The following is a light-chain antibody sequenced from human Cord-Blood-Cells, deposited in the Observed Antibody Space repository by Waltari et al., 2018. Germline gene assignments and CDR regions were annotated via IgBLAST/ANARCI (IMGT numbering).Light chain of an antibody. Sequence: QSALTQPASVSGSPGQSLTISCPGPSSDGGSYNLLAWYQQHHVKAPKLMIYEVSKRPSGVSNRFSVSKSGNTASLTISGLQAEDEADYYCCSYAGSSTLVFGGGTKLTVL. CDR3: CSYAGSSTLV. J-gene: IGLJ3*02. CDR2: EVS. V-gene: IGLV2-23*02. CDR1: SSDGGSYNL.